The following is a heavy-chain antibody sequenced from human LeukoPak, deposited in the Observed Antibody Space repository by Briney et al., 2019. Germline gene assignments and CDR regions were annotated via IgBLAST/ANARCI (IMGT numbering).Heavy chain of an antibody. D-gene: IGHD3-3*01. Sequence: GGSLRLSCAASGFAFRTHGMHWVRQAPGNGLEWVAVIWYDGSKKYYADSVKGRFTISRDNSKNTLDLQMNSLRGEDTAVYYCARMSASYLDYWGQGTLVSVSS. CDR3: ARMSASYLDY. CDR1: GFAFRTHG. V-gene: IGHV3-33*01. CDR2: IWYDGSKK. J-gene: IGHJ4*02.